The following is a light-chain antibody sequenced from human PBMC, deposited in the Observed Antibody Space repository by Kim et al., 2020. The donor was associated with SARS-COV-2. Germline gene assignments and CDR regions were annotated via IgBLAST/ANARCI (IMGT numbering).Light chain of an antibody. CDR2: KAS. V-gene: IGKV1-5*03. CDR3: QQYSSYSYT. Sequence: DIQMTQSPSTLSASIGDRVTITCRASQSISDWLAWYQQKPGKAPKLLIYKASTLESGVPLRFSGSASGTEFTLTISSLQPDDFATYYCQQYSSYSYTLGQGTKLEI. J-gene: IGKJ2*01. CDR1: QSISDW.